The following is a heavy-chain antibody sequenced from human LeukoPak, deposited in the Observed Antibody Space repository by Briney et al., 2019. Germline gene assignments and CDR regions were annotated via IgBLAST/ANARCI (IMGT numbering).Heavy chain of an antibody. D-gene: IGHD1-26*01. J-gene: IGHJ4*02. CDR3: ATLVGATLADY. CDR1: GFTFSSYW. Sequence: GGSLRLSCAASGFTFSSYWMNWVRQAPGKGLEWVSSISSSSSYIYYADSVKGRFTISRDNAKNSLYLQMNSLRAEDTAVYYCATLVGATLADYWGQGTLVTVSS. CDR2: ISSSSSYI. V-gene: IGHV3-21*01.